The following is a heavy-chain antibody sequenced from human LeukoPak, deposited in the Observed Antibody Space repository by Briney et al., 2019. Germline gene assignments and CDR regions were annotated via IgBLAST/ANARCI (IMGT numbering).Heavy chain of an antibody. CDR1: GGTFSSYA. V-gene: IGHV1-69*06. CDR2: IIPIFGTA. Sequence: ASVKVSCKASGGTFSSYAISWVRQAPGQGLKWMGRIIPIFGTANYAQKFQGRVTITADKSTSTAYMELSSLRSEDTAVYYCARGYCSSTSCYAGGYYYYMDVWGKGTTVTVSS. CDR3: ARGYCSSTSCYAGGYYYYMDV. D-gene: IGHD2-2*01. J-gene: IGHJ6*03.